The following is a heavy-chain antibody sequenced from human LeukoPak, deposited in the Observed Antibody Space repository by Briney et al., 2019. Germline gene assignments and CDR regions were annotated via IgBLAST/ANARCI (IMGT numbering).Heavy chain of an antibody. CDR1: GGSLSGYY. J-gene: IGHJ4*02. CDR3: ARDGWYSSGWSRY. V-gene: IGHV3-11*04. D-gene: IGHD6-19*01. Sequence: LSLTCAVSGGSLSGYYWSWIRQPPGKGLEWVSYISSSGSTIYYADSVKGRFTISRDNAKNSLYLQMNSLRAEDTAVYYCARDGWYSSGWSRYWGQGTLVTVSS. CDR2: ISSSGSTI.